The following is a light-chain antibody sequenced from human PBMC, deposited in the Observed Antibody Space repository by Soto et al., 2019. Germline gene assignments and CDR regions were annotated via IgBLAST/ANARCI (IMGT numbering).Light chain of an antibody. V-gene: IGKV3D-15*01. Sequence: EIVLTQSPGTLSLSPGERATLSCRASQSVTRSYLAWYQHKPGQAPRLLIYGASTRATGIPARFSGSGSGTEFTLTISSLQSEDFAVYYCQQYNNWPAITFGQGTRLEI. CDR3: QQYNNWPAIT. CDR1: QSVTRSY. CDR2: GAS. J-gene: IGKJ5*01.